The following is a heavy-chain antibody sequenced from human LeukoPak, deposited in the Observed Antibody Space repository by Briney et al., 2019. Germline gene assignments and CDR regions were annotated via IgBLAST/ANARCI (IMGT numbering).Heavy chain of an antibody. Sequence: PRGSLRLSCAASGFTFSSYGMHWVRQAPGKGLEWVALISYDGSNEYYADSVRGRFTISRDNSKFTLYMQMNSLRAEDTAVYYCARVRAGYCTSTSCYTGMDVWGQGTTVTVSS. D-gene: IGHD2-2*01. V-gene: IGHV3-30*03. CDR3: ARVRAGYCTSTSCYTGMDV. J-gene: IGHJ6*02. CDR2: ISYDGSNE. CDR1: GFTFSSYG.